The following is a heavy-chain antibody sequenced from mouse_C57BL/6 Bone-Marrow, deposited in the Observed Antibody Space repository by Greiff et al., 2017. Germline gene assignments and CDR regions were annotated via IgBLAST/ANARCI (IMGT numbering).Heavy chain of an antibody. CDR3: AREGTVWQLYYAMDY. CDR2: IDPSDSYT. V-gene: IGHV1-69*01. CDR1: GYTFTSYW. D-gene: IGHD1-1*01. J-gene: IGHJ4*01. Sequence: QVQLQQPGAELVMPGASVKLSCKASGYTFTSYWMHWVKQRPGQGLEWIGEIDPSDSYTNYNQKFKGKSTLTVDKSSSTAYMQLSSLTSEDSAVYYCAREGTVWQLYYAMDYWGQGTSVTVSS.